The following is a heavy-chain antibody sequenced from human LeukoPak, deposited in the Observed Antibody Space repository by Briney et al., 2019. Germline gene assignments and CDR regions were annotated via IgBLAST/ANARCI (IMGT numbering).Heavy chain of an antibody. D-gene: IGHD6-19*01. CDR1: GGSISSYY. Sequence: PSETLSLTCTVSGGSISSYYWSWIRQPAGKGLEWIGRIYTSGSTNYNPSLKSRVTMSVDTSKNQFSLKLSSVTAADTAVYYCARMIIVVAGTEGYYFDYWGQGTLVTVSS. V-gene: IGHV4-4*07. J-gene: IGHJ4*02. CDR3: ARMIIVVAGTEGYYFDY. CDR2: IYTSGST.